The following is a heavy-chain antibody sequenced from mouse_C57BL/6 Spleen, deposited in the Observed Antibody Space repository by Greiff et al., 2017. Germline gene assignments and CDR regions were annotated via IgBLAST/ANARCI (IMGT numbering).Heavy chain of an antibody. J-gene: IGHJ4*01. V-gene: IGHV5-12*01. CDR1: GFTFSDYY. CDR3: ASYYSNFYYAMDY. Sequence: EVMLVESGGGLVQPGGSLKLSCAASGFTFSDYYMYWVRQTPEKRLEWVAYISNGGGSTYYPDTVKGRFTISRDNAKNNLYLQMSRLKSEDTAMYYCASYYSNFYYAMDYWGQGTSVTVSS. D-gene: IGHD2-5*01. CDR2: ISNGGGST.